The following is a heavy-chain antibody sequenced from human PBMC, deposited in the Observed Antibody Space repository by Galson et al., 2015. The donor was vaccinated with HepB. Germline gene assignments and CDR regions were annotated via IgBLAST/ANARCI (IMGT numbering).Heavy chain of an antibody. V-gene: IGHV1-46*01. CDR3: ARIDPFDYGSGSYYPTLDY. CDR1: GYTFTSYY. D-gene: IGHD3-10*01. J-gene: IGHJ4*02. Sequence: SVKVSCKASGYTFTSYYMHWVRQAPGQGLEWMGIINPSGGSTSYAQKFQGRVTMTRDTSTSTVYMELSSLRSEDTAVYYCARIDPFDYGSGSYYPTLDYWGQGTLVTVSS. CDR2: INPSGGST.